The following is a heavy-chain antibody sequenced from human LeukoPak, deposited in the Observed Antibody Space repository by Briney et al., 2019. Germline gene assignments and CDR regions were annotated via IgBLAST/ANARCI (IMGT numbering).Heavy chain of an antibody. CDR3: ARDSTYGDPDY. Sequence: PSETLSLTCTVSGGSISSYYWSWMRQPPGKGLEWIGYIYYSGSTKYNPSLKSRVTIPVDTSENQFSLKLSSVTAADTAVYYCARDSTYGDPDYWGQGTLVTVSS. CDR1: GGSISSYY. CDR2: IYYSGST. D-gene: IGHD4-17*01. J-gene: IGHJ4*02. V-gene: IGHV4-59*01.